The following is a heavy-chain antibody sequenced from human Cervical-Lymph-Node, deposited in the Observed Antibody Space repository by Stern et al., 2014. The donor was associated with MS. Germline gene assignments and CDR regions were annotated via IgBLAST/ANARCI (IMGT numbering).Heavy chain of an antibody. CDR2: ISPYNGKT. CDR3: ARMGSGHDY. CDR1: GYTFTRYA. J-gene: IGHJ4*02. D-gene: IGHD1-14*01. Sequence: VQLVESGAEVKKPGASVKVSCKASGYTFTRYAINWVRQAPGQGLEWMGWISPYNGKTTYAQRFQGRVTMTTDTSTSTAYMEVRSLRSDDTAVFFCARMGSGHDYWGQGTLVTVSS. V-gene: IGHV1-18*01.